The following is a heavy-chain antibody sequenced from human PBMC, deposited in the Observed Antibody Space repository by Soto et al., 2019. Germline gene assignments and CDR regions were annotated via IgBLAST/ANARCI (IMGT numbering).Heavy chain of an antibody. CDR3: ARSYRGLDSSALVGY. Sequence: SETLSLTCTVSGGSISSYYWSWIRQPPGKGLEWIGYIYYSGSTNYNPSLKSRVTISVDTSKNQFSLKLSSVTAADTAVYYCARSYRGLDSSALVGYWGQGTLVTISS. V-gene: IGHV4-59*12. J-gene: IGHJ4*02. CDR1: GGSISSYY. D-gene: IGHD3-22*01. CDR2: IYYSGST.